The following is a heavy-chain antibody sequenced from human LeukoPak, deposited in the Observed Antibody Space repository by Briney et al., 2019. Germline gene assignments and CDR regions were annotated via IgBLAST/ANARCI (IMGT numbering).Heavy chain of an antibody. CDR2: IRYDGSNK. CDR1: GFTFSSYG. V-gene: IGHV3-30*02. D-gene: IGHD5-18*01. J-gene: IGHJ4*02. Sequence: GGSLRLSCAASGFTFSSYGMHWVRQAPGKGLEWVAFIRYDGSNKYYADSVKGRFTISRDNSKNTLYLQMNSLRAEDTAVYYCASHVDTAMVTEYWGQGTLVTVSS. CDR3: ASHVDTAMVTEY.